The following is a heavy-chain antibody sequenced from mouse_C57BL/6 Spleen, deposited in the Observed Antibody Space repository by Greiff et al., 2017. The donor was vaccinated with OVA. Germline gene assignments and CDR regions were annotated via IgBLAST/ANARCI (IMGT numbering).Heavy chain of an antibody. CDR2: IDPSDSYT. D-gene: IGHD1-1*01. CDR3: ARKSYGSSYMFAY. V-gene: IGHV1-50*01. J-gene: IGHJ3*01. CDR1: GYTFTSYW. Sequence: VQLQQPGAELVKPGASVKLSCKASGYTFTSYWMQWVKQRPGQGLEWLGEIDPSDSYTNYNQKLKGKATLTVDTSSSTAYMQLSSLTSEDSAVYYCARKSYGSSYMFAYWGQGTLVTVSA.